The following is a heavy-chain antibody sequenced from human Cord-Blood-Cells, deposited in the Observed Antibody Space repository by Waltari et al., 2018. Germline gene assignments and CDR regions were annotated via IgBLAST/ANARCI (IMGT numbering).Heavy chain of an antibody. V-gene: IGHV3-30-3*01. CDR1: GFTFSSYA. CDR2: ISYDGSNK. Sequence: CAASGFTFSSYAMHWVRQAPGKGLEWVAVISYDGSNKYYADSVKGRFTISRDNSKNTLYLQMNSLRAEDTAVYYCARDRDYGDYKPVYYFDYWGQGTLVTVSS. CDR3: ARDRDYGDYKPVYYFDY. J-gene: IGHJ4*02. D-gene: IGHD4-17*01.